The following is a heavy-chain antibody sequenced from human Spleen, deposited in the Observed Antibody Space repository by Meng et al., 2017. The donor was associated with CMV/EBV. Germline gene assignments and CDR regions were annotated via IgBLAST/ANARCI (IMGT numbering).Heavy chain of an antibody. V-gene: IGHV3-48*04. Sequence: GESLKISCAASGFTFSRYWTHWVRQAPGKGLEWVSYISSSGSTIYYADSVKGRFTISRDNAKNSPYLQMNSLRAEDTAVYYCASSGVGYCSSTSCYTAPYYYGMDVWGQGTTVTVSS. CDR2: ISSSGSTI. CDR1: GFTFSRYW. D-gene: IGHD2-2*02. J-gene: IGHJ6*02. CDR3: ASSGVGYCSSTSCYTAPYYYGMDV.